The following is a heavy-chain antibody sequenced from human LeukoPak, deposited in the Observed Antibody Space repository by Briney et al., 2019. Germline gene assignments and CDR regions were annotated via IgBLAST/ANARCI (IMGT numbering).Heavy chain of an antibody. D-gene: IGHD4-17*01. J-gene: IGHJ6*03. CDR3: TSTVTDYYYYYMDV. CDR1: GFTFDDYG. V-gene: IGHV3-23*01. CDR2: ISGSGGST. Sequence: PGGSLRLSCAASGFTFDDYGMSWVRQAPGKGLEWVSAISGSGGSTYYADSVKGRFTISRDNAKNTLYLQMNSLRAEDTAVYYCTSTVTDYYYYYMDVWGKGTTVTVSS.